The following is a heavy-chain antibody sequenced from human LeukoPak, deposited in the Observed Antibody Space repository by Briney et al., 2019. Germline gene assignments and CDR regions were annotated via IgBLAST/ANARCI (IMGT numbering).Heavy chain of an antibody. CDR2: ISYDGSNK. D-gene: IGHD3-10*01. CDR1: GFTFSSYG. V-gene: IGHV3-30*18. CDR3: AKDELWFGELSSYYGMDV. Sequence: GGSLRLSCAASGFTFSSYGMHWVRQAPGKGLEWVAVISYDGSNKYYADSVKGRFTISRDNSKNTLYLQMNSLRAEDTAVYYCAKDELWFGELSSYYGMDVWGQGTTVTVSS. J-gene: IGHJ6*02.